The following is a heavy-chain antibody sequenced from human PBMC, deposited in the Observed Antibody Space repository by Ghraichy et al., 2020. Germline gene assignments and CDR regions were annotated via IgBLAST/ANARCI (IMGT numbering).Heavy chain of an antibody. CDR1: GFTFSSYW. Sequence: GGSLRLSCAASGFTFSSYWMTWVRQAPGKGLEWVANIKQDGSEKYFVDSVKGRFTISRDNAKNSLYLQMNSLRAEDPAVYYCARDGYSYDRVGVFDYWGQGTLVTVSS. D-gene: IGHD5-18*01. CDR3: ARDGYSYDRVGVFDY. J-gene: IGHJ4*02. CDR2: IKQDGSEK. V-gene: IGHV3-7*03.